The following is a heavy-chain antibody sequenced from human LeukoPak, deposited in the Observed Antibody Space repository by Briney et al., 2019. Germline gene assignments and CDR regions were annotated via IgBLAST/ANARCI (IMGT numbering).Heavy chain of an antibody. CDR2: IKQDGSEK. D-gene: IGHD2-21*01. CDR1: GFTFSSYW. Sequence: GGSLRLSCTASGFTFSSYWMSWVRQAPGKGLEWVANIKQDGSEKDYVDSVKGRFTISRDNAQNSLYLQMNSLRAEDTAVYYCARYCGGDCYGMDVWGQGTTLTVSS. V-gene: IGHV3-7*01. J-gene: IGHJ6*02. CDR3: ARYCGGDCYGMDV.